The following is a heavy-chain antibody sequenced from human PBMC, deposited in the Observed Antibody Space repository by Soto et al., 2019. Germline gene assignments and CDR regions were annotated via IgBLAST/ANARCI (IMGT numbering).Heavy chain of an antibody. CDR1: GGSFTDYY. Sequence: QVRLPQWGAGLLKPSETLSLTCAVYGGSFTDYYWSWIRQPPGKGLEWIGEINHSGDTNYNPSLKSRVTISVDTSKNQFSRKLSSVTAADTAVYYCARNYYDSGRFGLDPWGQGTQVTVSS. J-gene: IGHJ5*02. CDR2: INHSGDT. CDR3: ARNYYDSGRFGLDP. V-gene: IGHV4-34*01. D-gene: IGHD3-22*01.